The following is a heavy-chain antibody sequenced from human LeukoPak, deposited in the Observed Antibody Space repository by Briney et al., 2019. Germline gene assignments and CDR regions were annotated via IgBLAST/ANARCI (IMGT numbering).Heavy chain of an antibody. CDR3: PRKRGYSYGELFDY. V-gene: IGHV4-39*01. Sequence: PSETLSLTCTVSGGSISSSSYYWGWIRQPPRKGLEWIGNIYYSGSTYYNPSLKSRVTISVDTSKDQFSLKLSSVTAADTAVYCCPRKRGYSYGELFDYWGQGTLVTVSS. D-gene: IGHD5-18*01. CDR2: IYYSGST. CDR1: GGSISSSSYY. J-gene: IGHJ4*02.